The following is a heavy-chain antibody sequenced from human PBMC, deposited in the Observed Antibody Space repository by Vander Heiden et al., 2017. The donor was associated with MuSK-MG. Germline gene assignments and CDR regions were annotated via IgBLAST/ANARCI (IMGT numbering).Heavy chain of an antibody. D-gene: IGHD2-8*01. CDR3: ARDPSGYCANGVCYGGLDY. J-gene: IGHJ4*02. CDR1: ALPFRPYS. Sequence: EVQLAESGGGRVRLVEAPSLSGAASALPFRPYSMNSAPQAPGGGLEWVSSISSSSDYIYYADAVKGRFTISRDDAKNSLYLQMDSLRAEDTAVYYCARDPSGYCANGVCYGGLDYWGQGTLGSVSS. CDR2: ISSSSDYI. V-gene: IGHV3-21*03.